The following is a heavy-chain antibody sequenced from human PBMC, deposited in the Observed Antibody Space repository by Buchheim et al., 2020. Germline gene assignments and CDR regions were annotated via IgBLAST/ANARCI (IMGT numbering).Heavy chain of an antibody. CDR2: INPSGGST. J-gene: IGHJ4*02. D-gene: IGHD3-10*01. Sequence: QVQLVQSGAEVKKPGASVKVSCKASGYTFTSYYMHWVRQAPGQGLEWMGIINPSGGSTSYAQKFQGRVTMTRDTSTSTAYMELSSLRSEDTAVYYCAREVVTMVRGVDSLVDYWGQGTL. CDR1: GYTFTSYY. CDR3: AREVVTMVRGVDSLVDY. V-gene: IGHV1-46*03.